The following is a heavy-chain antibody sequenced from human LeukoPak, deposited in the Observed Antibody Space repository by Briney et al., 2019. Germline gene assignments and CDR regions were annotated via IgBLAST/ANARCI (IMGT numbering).Heavy chain of an antibody. Sequence: GVSLRRSCAASGFTFSSYWMSWVRQAPGEGLEWVANIKQDGSEKYYVDSVKGRFTISRDNAKNSLYLQMNSLRAEDTAVYYCARAEEQWLPQRYYYYYGMDVWGQGTTVTVSS. D-gene: IGHD6-19*01. CDR3: ARAEEQWLPQRYYYYYGMDV. CDR1: GFTFSSYW. V-gene: IGHV3-7*01. CDR2: IKQDGSEK. J-gene: IGHJ6*02.